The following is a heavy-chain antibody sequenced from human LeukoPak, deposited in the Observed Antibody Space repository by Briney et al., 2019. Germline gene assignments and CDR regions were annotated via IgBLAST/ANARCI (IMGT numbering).Heavy chain of an antibody. J-gene: IGHJ3*02. D-gene: IGHD3-3*01. V-gene: IGHV3-23*01. CDR2: ISGSGGST. CDR1: GFTFSSYA. CDR3: AAARVATIFGVVIVDAFDI. Sequence: PGGSLRLSCAASGFTFSSYAMSWVRQAPGKGLEWVSAISGSGGSTYYADSVKGRFTISRDNSKNTLYLQMNSLRAEDTAVYYCAAARVATIFGVVIVDAFDIWGQGTMVTVSS.